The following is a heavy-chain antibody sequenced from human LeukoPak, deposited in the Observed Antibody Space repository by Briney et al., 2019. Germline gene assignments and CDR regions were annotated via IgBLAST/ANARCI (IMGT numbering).Heavy chain of an antibody. CDR2: ISSSGSNI. Sequence: GGSLRLSCAASGFTFSDYYMSWIRQAPGKGLEWVTYISSSGSNIHYADSVRGRFTISRDNAKNSLYLQMNSLRVEDTAVYYCARDPRTVRIWGQGTLVTVSS. V-gene: IGHV3-11*04. CDR3: ARDPRTVRI. D-gene: IGHD1-1*01. J-gene: IGHJ4*02. CDR1: GFTFSDYY.